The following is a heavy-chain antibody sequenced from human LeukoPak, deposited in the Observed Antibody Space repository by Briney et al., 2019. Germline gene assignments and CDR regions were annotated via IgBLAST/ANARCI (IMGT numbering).Heavy chain of an antibody. J-gene: IGHJ4*02. D-gene: IGHD6-19*01. CDR2: IYSSGNT. CDR1: GGSISSYY. CDR3: ARSGPIAVAGVDY. Sequence: SETLSLTCIVSGGSISSYYWSWIRQPAGKGLEWIGRIYSSGNTNYNPSLKSRVTILVDKSKNQFSLKLSSVTAAGTAVYYCARSGPIAVAGVDYWGQGTLVTVSS. V-gene: IGHV4-4*07.